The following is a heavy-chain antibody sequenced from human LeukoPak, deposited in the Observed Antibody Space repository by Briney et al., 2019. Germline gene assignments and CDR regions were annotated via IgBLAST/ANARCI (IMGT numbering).Heavy chain of an antibody. CDR1: GFTFSTYG. D-gene: IGHD2-2*01. J-gene: IGHJ4*02. CDR2: IHHDGSHL. V-gene: IGHV3-30*02. CDR3: AREMGDYQLLKNFDY. Sequence: PGGSLRLSCAASGFTFSTYGMHWVRQAPGKGLEWVTYIHHDGSHLHYAHSVKGRFTISRDNSKSTLYLQMNSLRTEDTAVYYCAREMGDYQLLKNFDYWGQGTLVTVSS.